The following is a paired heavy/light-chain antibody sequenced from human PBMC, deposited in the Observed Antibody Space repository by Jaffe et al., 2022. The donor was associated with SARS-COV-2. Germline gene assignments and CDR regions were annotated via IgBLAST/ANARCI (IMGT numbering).Light chain of an antibody. J-gene: IGKJ3*01. CDR1: QDISNY. V-gene: IGKV1-33*01. CDR3: QQYDNPLFT. CDR2: DAS. Sequence: DIQMTQSPSSLSASVGDRVTITCQASQDISNYLNWYQQKPGKAPKLLIYDASNLETGVPSRFSGSGSGTDFTFTISSLQPEDIATYYCQQYDNPLFTFGPGTKVDIK.
Heavy chain of an antibody. J-gene: IGHJ4*02. V-gene: IGHV3-21*01. CDR1: GFTFSSYS. Sequence: EVQLVESGGGLVKPGGSLRLSCAASGFTFSSYSMNWVRQAPGKGLEWVSSISSSSSYIYYADSVKGRFTISRDNAKNSLYLQMNSLRAEDTAVYYCARVKVQSNDSSGYYYFRTPDYWGQGTLVTVSS. D-gene: IGHD3-22*01. CDR2: ISSSSSYI. CDR3: ARVKVQSNDSSGYYYFRTPDY.